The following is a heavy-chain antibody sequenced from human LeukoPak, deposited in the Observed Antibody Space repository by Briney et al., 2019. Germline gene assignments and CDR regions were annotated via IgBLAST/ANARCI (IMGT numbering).Heavy chain of an antibody. CDR3: ARLPYYYDSSGYYYWTLFDY. D-gene: IGHD3-22*01. CDR2: ISHSGST. Sequence: PSETLSLTCTVSGYSISSGYYWGWIRQPPGKGLEWIGEISHSGSTNYNPSLKSRVTISEDTSKNQFSLKLSSVTAADTAVYYCARLPYYYDSSGYYYWTLFDYWGQGTLVTVSS. CDR1: GYSISSGYY. J-gene: IGHJ4*02. V-gene: IGHV4-38-2*02.